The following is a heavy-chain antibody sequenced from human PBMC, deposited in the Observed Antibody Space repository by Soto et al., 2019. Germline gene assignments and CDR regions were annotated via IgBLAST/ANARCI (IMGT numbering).Heavy chain of an antibody. J-gene: IGHJ4*02. CDR2: IIPIFGTA. Sequence: QVELVQSGAEVKKPGSSVKVSCKASGGTFSSYAISWVRQAPGQGLEWMGGIIPIFGTANYAQKFQGRVTITADESTSTADMELSILRSEDTAVYYCARAGGGVIVPDYWGQGTLVTVSS. CDR3: ARAGGGVIVPDY. V-gene: IGHV1-69*12. CDR1: GGTFSSYA. D-gene: IGHD3-16*02.